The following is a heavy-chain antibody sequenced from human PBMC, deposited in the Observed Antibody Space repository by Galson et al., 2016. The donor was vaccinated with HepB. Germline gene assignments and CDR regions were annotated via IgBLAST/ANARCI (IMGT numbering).Heavy chain of an antibody. J-gene: IGHJ5*02. D-gene: IGHD2-15*01. Sequence: SETLSLTCTVSGGSVTINNYYWDWVRQAPGKGLEWIGTISYSGNTDYNPSLKSRVTISVDTSKNQFSLKLPSVTAADTALYYCARREKIVVVVFATQLYTSWFDPWGQGTLVTVSS. CDR3: ARREKIVVVVFATQLYTSWFDP. V-gene: IGHV4-39*01. CDR2: ISYSGNT. CDR1: GGSVTINNYY.